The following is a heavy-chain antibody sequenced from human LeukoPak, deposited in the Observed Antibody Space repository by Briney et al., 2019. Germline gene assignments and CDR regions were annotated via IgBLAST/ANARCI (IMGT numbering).Heavy chain of an antibody. D-gene: IGHD2-2*01. V-gene: IGHV4-31*03. CDR1: GGSISSGGYY. Sequence: SQTLSLTCTVSGGSISSGGYYWSCIRQHPGKGLEWIGYIYYSGSTYYNPSLKSRVTISVDTSKNQFSLKLSSVTAADTAVYYCARERDIVVVPAASGWFDPWGQGTLVTVSS. CDR2: IYYSGST. J-gene: IGHJ5*02. CDR3: ARERDIVVVPAASGWFDP.